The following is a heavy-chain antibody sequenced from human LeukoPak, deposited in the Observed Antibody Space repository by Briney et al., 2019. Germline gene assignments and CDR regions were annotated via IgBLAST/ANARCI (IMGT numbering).Heavy chain of an antibody. V-gene: IGHV3-23*01. CDR3: AKELQNGDYGGTDYFDY. D-gene: IGHD4-17*01. J-gene: IGHJ4*02. Sequence: GGSLRLSCAASGFTFSSYAMSWVRQVPGKGLEWVSAISGSGGSTYYADSVKGRFTISRDNSKNTLYLQMNSLRAEDTAVYYCAKELQNGDYGGTDYFDYWGQGTLVTVSS. CDR1: GFTFSSYA. CDR2: ISGSGGST.